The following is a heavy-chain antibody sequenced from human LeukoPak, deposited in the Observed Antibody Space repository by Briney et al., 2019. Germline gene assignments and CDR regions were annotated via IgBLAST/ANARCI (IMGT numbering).Heavy chain of an antibody. Sequence: GGSLRLSCAASGFTFDDDAMHWVRQAPGKGLEWVSGISWNSGSIGCADSVKGRFTISRDNAKNSLYLQMNSLRAEDTALYYCAKGGTIPYDAFDILGQGTMVTVSS. CDR2: ISWNSGSI. J-gene: IGHJ3*02. D-gene: IGHD2-21*01. V-gene: IGHV3-9*01. CDR1: GFTFDDDA. CDR3: AKGGTIPYDAFDI.